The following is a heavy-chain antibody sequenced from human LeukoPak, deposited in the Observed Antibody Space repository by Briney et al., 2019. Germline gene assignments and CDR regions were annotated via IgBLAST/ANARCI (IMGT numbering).Heavy chain of an antibody. CDR3: TTPEWERVYYFDY. D-gene: IGHD1-26*01. V-gene: IGHV3-15*01. Sequence: GGSLRLSCAASGFTFSNAWMSWVRQAPGKGLEWVGRIKSKTDGGTTDYAAPVKGRFTILRDDSKNTLYLQMNSLKTEDTAVYYCTTPEWERVYYFDYWGQGTLVTVSS. CDR1: GFTFSNAW. CDR2: IKSKTDGGTT. J-gene: IGHJ4*02.